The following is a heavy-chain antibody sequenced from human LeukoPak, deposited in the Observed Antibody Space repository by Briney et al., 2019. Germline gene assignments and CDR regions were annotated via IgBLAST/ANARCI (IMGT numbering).Heavy chain of an antibody. V-gene: IGHV3-30*03. D-gene: IGHD5-18*01. CDR2: ISYDGSNK. CDR3: ARDQQLWSDFDY. Sequence: GGSLRLSCAASGFTFSSYGMHWVRQAPGKGLEWVAVISYDGSNKYYADSVKGRFTISRDNSKNTLYLQMNSLRAEDTAVYYCARDQQLWSDFDYWGQGTLVTVSS. CDR1: GFTFSSYG. J-gene: IGHJ4*02.